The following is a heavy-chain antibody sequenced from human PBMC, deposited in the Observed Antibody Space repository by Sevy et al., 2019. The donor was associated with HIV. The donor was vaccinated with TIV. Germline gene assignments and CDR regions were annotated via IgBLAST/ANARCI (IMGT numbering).Heavy chain of an antibody. D-gene: IGHD3-22*01. CDR1: GFTLSWHD. CDR3: ARDRRIQYYDNSGDLDYFDS. Sequence: GGSLRLSCAASGFTLSWHDMSWVRQAPGKRLEWISSITDSSRFTHYAASVRGRFTISRDNSGNSLFLQMNSLRADDTAMYYCARDRRIQYYDNSGDLDYFDSWGQGTLVTVSS. V-gene: IGHV3-21*01. CDR2: ITDSSRFT. J-gene: IGHJ4*02.